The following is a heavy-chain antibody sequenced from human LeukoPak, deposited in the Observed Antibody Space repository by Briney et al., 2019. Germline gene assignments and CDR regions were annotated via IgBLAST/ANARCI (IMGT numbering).Heavy chain of an antibody. V-gene: IGHV3-7*02. D-gene: IGHD1-7*01. CDR1: GFTFSRFW. Sequence: GGSLRLSCSASGFTFSRFWMSWVRQAPGKGLEYVALITQGGSDIYHMDSVKGRFTISRDNAKNSLYLQMNSLRAEDTAVYYCASGLELRGDAFDIWGQGTMVTVSS. J-gene: IGHJ3*02. CDR3: ASGLELRGDAFDI. CDR2: ITQGGSDI.